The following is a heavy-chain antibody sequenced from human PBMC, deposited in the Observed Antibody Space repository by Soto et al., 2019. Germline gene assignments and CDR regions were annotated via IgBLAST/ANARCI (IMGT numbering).Heavy chain of an antibody. D-gene: IGHD4-4*01. CDR1: GFTFSTYP. Sequence: EAQLLESGGGLVQPGGSLRLSCAASGFTFSTYPMSWVRQAPGKWLEWVSGISGSGISTYYTDSVKGRFTISRYNSKNTVLLQMNSLRDEDTAVYYCVKPPVSTASYYYYDMDVWGQGTTVTVSS. CDR3: VKPPVSTASYYYYDMDV. V-gene: IGHV3-23*01. J-gene: IGHJ6*02. CDR2: ISGSGIST.